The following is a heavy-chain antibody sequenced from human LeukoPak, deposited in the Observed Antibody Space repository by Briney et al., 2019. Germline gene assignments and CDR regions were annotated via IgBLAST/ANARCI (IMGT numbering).Heavy chain of an antibody. Sequence: KPSQTLSLTCTVSGGSISSGGYYWSWIRQHPGKGLEWIGYIYYSGSTYYNPSLKSRVTISVDTSKNQFSLKLSSVTAADTAVYYCAREPGELGYCSSTNCYLDNNWFDPWGQGTLVTVSS. CDR1: GGSISSGGYY. CDR2: IYYSGST. V-gene: IGHV4-31*03. D-gene: IGHD2-2*01. CDR3: AREPGELGYCSSTNCYLDNNWFDP. J-gene: IGHJ5*02.